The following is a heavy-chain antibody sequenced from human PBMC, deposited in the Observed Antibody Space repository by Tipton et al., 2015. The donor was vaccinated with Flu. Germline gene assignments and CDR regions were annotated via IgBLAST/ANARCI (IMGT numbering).Heavy chain of an antibody. CDR3: ARLIPGIAAAYFDL. J-gene: IGHJ2*01. D-gene: IGHD6-13*01. CDR2: IYYSGST. CDR1: GGSISSYY. V-gene: IGHV4-59*01. Sequence: TLSLTCTVSGGSISSYYWSWIRQPPGKGLEWIGYIYYSGSTNYNPSLKSRVTISVDTSKNQFSLKLSSVTAADTAVYYCARLIPGIAAAYFDLWGRGTLVTVSS.